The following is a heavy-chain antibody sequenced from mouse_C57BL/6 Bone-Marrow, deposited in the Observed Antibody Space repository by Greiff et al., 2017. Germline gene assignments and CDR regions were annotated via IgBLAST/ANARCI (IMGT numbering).Heavy chain of an antibody. J-gene: IGHJ2*01. CDR3: TRPANWDY. V-gene: IGHV1-15*01. CDR2: IDPETGGT. CDR1: GYTFTDYE. Sequence: VKLQESGAELVRPGASVTLSCKASGYTFTDYEMHWVKQTPVHGLEWIGAIDPETGGTAYNQKFKGKAILTADKSSSTAYMELRSLTSEDSAVYYCTRPANWDYWGQGTTLTVSS. D-gene: IGHD4-1*01.